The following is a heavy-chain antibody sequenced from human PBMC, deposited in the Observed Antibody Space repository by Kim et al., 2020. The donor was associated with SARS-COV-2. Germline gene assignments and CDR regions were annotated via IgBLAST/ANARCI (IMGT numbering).Heavy chain of an antibody. CDR1: GASISSSSYS. CDR2: IYHSGST. D-gene: IGHD1-26*01. V-gene: IGHV4-39*01. J-gene: IGHJ4*02. CDR3: ARLGGTYYQDFDY. Sequence: SETLSLTCTVSGASISSSSYSWGWVRQPPGKGLEWIGSIYHSGSTYYNPSLKSRITISVDTSKNQFSLNLSSVTAADSVVYYCARLGGTYYQDFDYWGQGTLVTVSS.